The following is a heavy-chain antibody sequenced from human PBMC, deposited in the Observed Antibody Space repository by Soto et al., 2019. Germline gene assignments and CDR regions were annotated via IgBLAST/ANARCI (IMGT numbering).Heavy chain of an antibody. Sequence: LRLSCAASGFTFSSYAMSWVRQAPGKGLEWVSAISGSGGSTYYADSVKGRFTISRDNSKNTLYLQMNSLRAEDTAVYYCAKDRGYYYGSGRYYKYWGQGTLVTVSS. J-gene: IGHJ4*02. CDR2: ISGSGGST. D-gene: IGHD3-10*01. CDR1: GFTFSSYA. V-gene: IGHV3-23*01. CDR3: AKDRGYYYGSGRYYKY.